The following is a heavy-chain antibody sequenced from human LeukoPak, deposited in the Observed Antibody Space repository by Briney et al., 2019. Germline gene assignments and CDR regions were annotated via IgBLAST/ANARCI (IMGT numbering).Heavy chain of an antibody. CDR1: GGTYSSYA. CDR3: ARVLDYDSGGYPS. Sequence: ASVKVSCKASGGTYSSYAISWVRQAPGQWLEWMGGIIPIFGTANYAQKFQGRVTITAGESTSTAYMELSSLRSEDTAVYYCARVLDYDSGGYPSWGQGTLVTVSS. J-gene: IGHJ5*02. V-gene: IGHV1-69*13. CDR2: IIPIFGTA. D-gene: IGHD3-22*01.